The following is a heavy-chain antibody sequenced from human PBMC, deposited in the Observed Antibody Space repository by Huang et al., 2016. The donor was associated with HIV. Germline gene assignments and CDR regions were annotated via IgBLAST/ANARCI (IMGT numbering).Heavy chain of an antibody. J-gene: IGHJ4*02. Sequence: EVQLLQSGAEVKKPGESLKISCKGSGYSFTNFWIGGVRQRPGKGLEWMGIICPGDSDSRYSPSFQGQVTIPADKSINTADLQWSSLKASDTAMYDCARRDCSSASCYRGSYHFDYWGQGTLVTVSS. CDR3: ARRDCSSASCYRGSYHFDY. CDR2: ICPGDSDS. CDR1: GYSFTNFW. V-gene: IGHV5-51*01. D-gene: IGHD2-2*01.